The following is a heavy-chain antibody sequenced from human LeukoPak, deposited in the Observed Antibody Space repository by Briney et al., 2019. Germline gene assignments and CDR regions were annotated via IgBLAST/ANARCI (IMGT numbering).Heavy chain of an antibody. J-gene: IGHJ5*02. Sequence: GGSLRLSCAASGFTFDDYAMPWVRQAPGKGLEWVSGISWNSGSIGYADSVKGRFTISRDNAKNSLYLQMNSLRAEDTALYYCAKEGLPMSGFDPWGQGTLVTASS. D-gene: IGHD5-12*01. CDR3: AKEGLPMSGFDP. CDR2: ISWNSGSI. CDR1: GFTFDDYA. V-gene: IGHV3-9*01.